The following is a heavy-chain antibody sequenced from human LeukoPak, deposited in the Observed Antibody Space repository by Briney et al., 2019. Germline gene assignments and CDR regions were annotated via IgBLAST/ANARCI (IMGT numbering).Heavy chain of an antibody. CDR1: GFTFSTFS. Sequence: PGGSLRLSCAASGFTFSTFSMIWVRQAPGKGLECISDISADGRSTRYSDSVKGRFTISRDNSKNTLYLQMNSLRAEDTAVYYCTREVSGSLYFDYWGQGTPVTVSS. D-gene: IGHD1-26*01. J-gene: IGHJ4*02. CDR3: TREVSGSLYFDY. V-gene: IGHV3-48*01. CDR2: ISADGRST.